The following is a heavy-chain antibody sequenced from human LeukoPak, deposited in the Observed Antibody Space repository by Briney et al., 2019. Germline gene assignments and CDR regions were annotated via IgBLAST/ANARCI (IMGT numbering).Heavy chain of an antibody. CDR1: GYTFTSYD. D-gene: IGHD6-6*01. Sequence: ASVKVSCKASGYTFTSYDINWVRQATGQGLEWMGWMNPNSGNTGYAQKFQGRVTITRNTSISTAYMELSSLRSEDTAVYYCARVRGSSSSGGYYFDYWGQGTLVTVSS. CDR2: MNPNSGNT. CDR3: ARVRGSSSSGGYYFDY. J-gene: IGHJ4*02. V-gene: IGHV1-8*03.